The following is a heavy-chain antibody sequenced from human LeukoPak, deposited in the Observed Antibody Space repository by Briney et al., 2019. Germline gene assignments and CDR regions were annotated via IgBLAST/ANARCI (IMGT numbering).Heavy chain of an antibody. J-gene: IGHJ3*02. Sequence: GGSLRLSCAASGFTFSSYSMNWVRQAPGQGLEWVSSISSSSSYIYYADSVKGRFTISRDNAKNSLYLQMNSLRAEDTAVYYCARVWLADAFDIWGQGTMVTVSS. CDR2: ISSSSSYI. V-gene: IGHV3-21*01. CDR3: ARVWLADAFDI. CDR1: GFTFSSYS. D-gene: IGHD6-19*01.